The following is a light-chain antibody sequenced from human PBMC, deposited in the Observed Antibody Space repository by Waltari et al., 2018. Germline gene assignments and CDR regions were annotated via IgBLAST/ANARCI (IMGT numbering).Light chain of an antibody. V-gene: IGLV2-8*01. Sequence: QSALTQPPSASGSPGQSVTISCTGTSSDVGSYNHVSWYQQHPGKAPKLMIYEVSKRPSGVPDRFSGSKSGNTASLTVSGLQAEDEADYYCSSYAGRNNIVLFGGGTKLTVL. J-gene: IGLJ2*01. CDR2: EVS. CDR1: SSDVGSYNH. CDR3: SSYAGRNNIVL.